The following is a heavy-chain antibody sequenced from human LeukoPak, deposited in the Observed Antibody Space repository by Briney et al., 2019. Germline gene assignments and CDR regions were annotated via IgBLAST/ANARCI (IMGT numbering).Heavy chain of an antibody. D-gene: IGHD4-11*01. V-gene: IGHV3-23*01. Sequence: GGSLRLSCAASGFTFSSYAMSWVRQAPGKGLEWVSAISGSGGSTHYADSVKGRFTISRDNSKNTLYLQMNSLRAEDTAVYYCASDYPLYYYYMGVWGKGATVTVSS. CDR1: GFTFSSYA. CDR3: ASDYPLYYYYMGV. CDR2: ISGSGGST. J-gene: IGHJ6*03.